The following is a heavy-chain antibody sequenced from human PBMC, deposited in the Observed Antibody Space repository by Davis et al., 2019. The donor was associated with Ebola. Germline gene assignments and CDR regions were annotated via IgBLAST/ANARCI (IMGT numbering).Heavy chain of an antibody. V-gene: IGHV3-30*04. J-gene: IGHJ4*02. CDR1: GFTFSSYA. CDR2: ISYDGSNK. CDR3: ARGSYCGY. Sequence: GESLKISCAASGFTFSSYAMHWVRQAPGKGLEWVAVISYDGSNKYYADSVKGRFTISRDNSKNTLYLQMNSLRAEDTAVYYCARGSYCGYWGQGTLVTVSS.